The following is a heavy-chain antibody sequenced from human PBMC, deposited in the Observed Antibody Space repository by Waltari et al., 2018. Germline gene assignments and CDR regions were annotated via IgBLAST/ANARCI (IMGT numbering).Heavy chain of an antibody. Sequence: EVQLLESGGGLVQPGGSLRLSCAASGYTFSSYAMSWVRQAPGKGLEWVSAISGSGGSTYYADSVKGRFTISRDNSKNTLYLQMNSLRAEDTAVYYSYYSNYYYGMDVWGQGTTVTVSS. CDR3: YYSNYYYGMDV. D-gene: IGHD4-4*01. CDR2: ISGSGGST. V-gene: IGHV3-23*01. CDR1: GYTFSSYA. J-gene: IGHJ6*02.